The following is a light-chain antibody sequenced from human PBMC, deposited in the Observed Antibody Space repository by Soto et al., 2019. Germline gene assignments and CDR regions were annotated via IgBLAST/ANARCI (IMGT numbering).Light chain of an antibody. Sequence: EIVLTQSPCTLSLSPGERATLSCRASQSVSSSYLAWYQQKPGQAPRLLIYGASTRATDIPDRFSGGGSGTDFTLTITRLEPEDFAVYYCQQYNNWPLPFGGGTKVDIK. CDR1: QSVSSSY. V-gene: IGKV3-20*01. CDR3: QQYNNWPLP. J-gene: IGKJ4*01. CDR2: GAS.